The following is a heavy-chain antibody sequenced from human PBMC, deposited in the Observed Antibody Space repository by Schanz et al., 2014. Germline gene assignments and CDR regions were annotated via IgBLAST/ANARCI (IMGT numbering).Heavy chain of an antibody. Sequence: KVSCRASGYTFTGYSLHWVRQAPVQGLEWMGSINPNSGDTNYSQKFQVLVTMTRDTSISTAYIDWIRLRSEETAVYYCAMALGYCSRGTCYPAFDIWREGT. CDR2: INPNSGDT. CDR1: GYTFTGYS. CDR3: AMALGYCSRGTCYPAFDI. J-gene: IGHJ3*02. V-gene: IGHV1-2*04. D-gene: IGHD2-15*01.